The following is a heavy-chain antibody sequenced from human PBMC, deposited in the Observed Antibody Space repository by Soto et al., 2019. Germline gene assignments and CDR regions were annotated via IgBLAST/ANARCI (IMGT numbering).Heavy chain of an antibody. CDR1: GYTFSAYY. CDR2: INPKFGDT. D-gene: IGHD3-10*01. V-gene: IGHV1-2*02. CDR3: ARNMDYYYGPGSGNGHGV. Sequence: QVQLVQSGAEVKEPGDSVRVSCEASGYTFSAYYIHWVRQAPGQGLEWMGWINPKFGDTTYAQDFQGRVTMTRDMSISTVYMELSRLTSDHTAIYYCARNMDYYYGPGSGNGHGVWGQGTTVTVFS. J-gene: IGHJ6*02.